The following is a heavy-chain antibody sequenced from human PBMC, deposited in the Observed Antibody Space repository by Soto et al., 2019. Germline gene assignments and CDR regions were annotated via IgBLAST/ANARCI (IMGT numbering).Heavy chain of an antibody. CDR1: GFTFRSYG. CDR2: ISSDGNDK. D-gene: IGHD6-13*01. V-gene: IGHV3-30*18. CDR3: AKEEEIGAAAYYCGG. J-gene: IGHJ4*02. Sequence: PGGSLRLSCAASGFTFRSYGMHWVRQAPGKGLEWVAVISSDGNDKYSADSVKGRFTISRDNSKNTLYLQMNSLRAEDTASYYCAKEEEIGAAAYYCGGWGRGTRGSVS.